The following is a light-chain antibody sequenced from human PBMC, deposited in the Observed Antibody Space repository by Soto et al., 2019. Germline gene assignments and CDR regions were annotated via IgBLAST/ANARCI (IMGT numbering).Light chain of an antibody. J-gene: IGLJ3*02. V-gene: IGLV2-8*01. CDR1: SSDVGAYKY. Sequence: QSALTQPPSASGSPGQSVTISCTGTSSDVGAYKYVSWYQQYPGKAPKLMIYEVTKRPSGVPDRFSGSKSGNTASLTVSGLQAEDEADYYCTSYVGNDTWVFGGGTQLTVL. CDR2: EVT. CDR3: TSYVGNDTWV.